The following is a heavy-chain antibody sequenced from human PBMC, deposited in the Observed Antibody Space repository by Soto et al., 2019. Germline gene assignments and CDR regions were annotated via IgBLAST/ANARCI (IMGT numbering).Heavy chain of an antibody. V-gene: IGHV1-18*01. J-gene: IGHJ4*02. Sequence: ASVKVSCKASGYTFTRSGISWVRQAPGQGLEWMGWISTYNGDTNYAQTFQGRVTMTTATSTNTVFLELRSLKSDDTAIYYCARDRLRGYDSSGFYSWGQGTMVTVSS. CDR3: ARDRLRGYDSSGFYS. CDR1: GYTFTRSG. D-gene: IGHD3-22*01. CDR2: ISTYNGDT.